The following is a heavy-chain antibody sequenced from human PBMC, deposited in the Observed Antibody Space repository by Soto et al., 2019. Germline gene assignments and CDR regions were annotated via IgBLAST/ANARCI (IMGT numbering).Heavy chain of an antibody. D-gene: IGHD3-16*01. CDR3: AREGALGGPKWFDP. J-gene: IGHJ5*02. CDR2: INTGNART. V-gene: IGHV1-3*04. Sequence: QVQLVQSGAEVKKPGASVKLSCKASGYTFANYALHWLRQAPGQRLEWMGWINTGNARTQYSQTFQDRITITRDTSATTAYMELGSLASEDTAVYYCAREGALGGPKWFDPWGQGTLVTVSS. CDR1: GYTFANYA.